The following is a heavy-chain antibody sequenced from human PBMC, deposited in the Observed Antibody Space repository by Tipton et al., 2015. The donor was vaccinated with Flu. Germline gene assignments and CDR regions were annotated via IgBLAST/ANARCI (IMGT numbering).Heavy chain of an antibody. D-gene: IGHD1-26*01. CDR3: ARSPTVGIVDY. CDR2: IYSGGST. J-gene: IGHJ4*02. Sequence: SLRLSCAASGFIVSSNYMSWVRQAPGEGLEWVSVIYSGGSTYYADSVKGRFTISRDNSKNTLYLQMNSLRAEDTAVYYCARSPTVGIVDYWGQGTLVTVSS. CDR1: GFIVSSNY. V-gene: IGHV3-53*01.